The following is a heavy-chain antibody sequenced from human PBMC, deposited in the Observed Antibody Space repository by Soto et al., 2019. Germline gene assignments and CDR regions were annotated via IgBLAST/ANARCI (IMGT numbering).Heavy chain of an antibody. J-gene: IGHJ2*01. CDR3: AKATWGYWYFDL. CDR2: ISGSGDSP. V-gene: IGHV3-23*01. Sequence: EVQLLESGGGLVQPGGSLRLSCAASGFIFRSYGMSWVRQAPGKGLEWVSAISGSGDSPYYADSVKGRFTVSRDNSKNTRYLQMTSLRAEDTAVYYCAKATWGYWYFDLWGRGTLVTVSS. CDR1: GFIFRSYG. D-gene: IGHD7-27*01.